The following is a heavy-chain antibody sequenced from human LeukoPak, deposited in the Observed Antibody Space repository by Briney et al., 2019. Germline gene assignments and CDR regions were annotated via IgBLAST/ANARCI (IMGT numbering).Heavy chain of an antibody. D-gene: IGHD3-10*01. J-gene: IGHJ4*02. CDR1: GYTFTSYG. CDR2: ISAYNGNT. V-gene: IGHV1-18*01. Sequence: ASVKVSCKASGYTFTSYGISWVRQAPGQGLEWMGWISAYNGNTNYAQKLQGRVTMTTDTSTSTAYMELSSLRSEDTAVYYCARGERVVRGALDYYFDYWGQGTLVTVSS. CDR3: ARGERVVRGALDYYFDY.